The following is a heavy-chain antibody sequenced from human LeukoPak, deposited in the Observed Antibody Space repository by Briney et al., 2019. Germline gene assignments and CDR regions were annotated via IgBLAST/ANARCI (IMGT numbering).Heavy chain of an antibody. V-gene: IGHV3-48*01. Sequence: PGGSLRLSCAASGFTFSSYSMNWVRQAPGKGLEWVSYISSSSSTIYYADSVEGRFTISRDNAKNSLYLQMNSLRAEDTAVYYCAKEGYDSSGYYYGTPAIDYWGQGTLVTVSS. D-gene: IGHD3-22*01. CDR1: GFTFSSYS. CDR2: ISSSSSTI. CDR3: AKEGYDSSGYYYGTPAIDY. J-gene: IGHJ4*02.